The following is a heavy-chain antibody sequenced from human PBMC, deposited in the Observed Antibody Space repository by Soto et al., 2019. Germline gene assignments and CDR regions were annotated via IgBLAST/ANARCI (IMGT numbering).Heavy chain of an antibody. J-gene: IGHJ4*02. CDR3: ARAIRGFSYAVDY. V-gene: IGHV3-48*02. CDR1: GFTFSSYG. CDR2: ISGSGATK. Sequence: QAGGSLRLSCAASGFTFSSYGMHWVRQAPGKGLEWVSYISGSGATKYYADSVKGRFTISRDNARNSLYLQMSSLSDEDTAVYYCARAIRGFSYAVDYWGQGPLVTVSS. D-gene: IGHD5-18*01.